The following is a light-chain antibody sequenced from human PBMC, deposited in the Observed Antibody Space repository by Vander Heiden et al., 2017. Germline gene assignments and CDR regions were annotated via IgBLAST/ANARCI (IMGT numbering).Light chain of an antibody. J-gene: IGLJ1*01. CDR1: SSNIGSNS. Sequence: QSVLTQPPSASGTPGQRVTIPCSGTSSNIGSNSVSWYRRLPGTAPKLLIYIDNQRPSGVPDRFSGSKSGTSASLAISGLQSEDEAEYFCAAWDDNLNGLYVFGTGTKVTVL. CDR2: IDN. CDR3: AAWDDNLNGLYV. V-gene: IGLV1-44*01.